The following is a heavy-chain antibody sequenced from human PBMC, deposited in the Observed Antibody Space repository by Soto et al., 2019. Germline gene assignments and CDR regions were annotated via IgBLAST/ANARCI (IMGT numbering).Heavy chain of an antibody. D-gene: IGHD3-22*01. CDR2: ISAYNGNT. CDR3: ATTKEDSSGYYPATFDY. Sequence: ASVKVSCNASGYTFTNYGISWVRQAPGQGLEWMGWISAYNGNTNYAQKLQGRVTMTTDTSTSTAYMELRSLRSDDTDVYYCATTKEDSSGYYPATFDYWGQGTLVTVSS. CDR1: GYTFTNYG. J-gene: IGHJ4*02. V-gene: IGHV1-18*04.